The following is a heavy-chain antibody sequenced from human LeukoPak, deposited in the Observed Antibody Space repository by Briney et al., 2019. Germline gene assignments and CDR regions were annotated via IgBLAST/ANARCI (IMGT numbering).Heavy chain of an antibody. Sequence: GGSLRLSCAASGFTFSVHYMTWIRQAPGKGLEWISYISNDGTKTYYADSGRGGFTIARDKGKNLVYLKINSLRVEDTAVYYCARVFSHWGWPGDYYFDYWGQGSLVTVSS. V-gene: IGHV3-11*04. D-gene: IGHD3-16*01. J-gene: IGHJ4*02. CDR3: ARVFSHWGWPGDYYFDY. CDR1: GFTFSVHY. CDR2: ISNDGTKT.